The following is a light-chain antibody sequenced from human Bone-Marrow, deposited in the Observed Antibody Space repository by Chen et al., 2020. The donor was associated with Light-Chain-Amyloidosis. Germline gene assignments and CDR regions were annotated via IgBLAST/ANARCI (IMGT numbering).Light chain of an antibody. V-gene: IGLV1-40*01. CDR2: GNT. Sequence: QSVLTQPPSVSGAPGQRVTISCTGSSSNIGAGFSVHWYQQLSGTVPKLLIYGNTNRPSGDPDRFSGSKSGTSASLAITGLKAEDEADYYCQSYDNSLSCPVVFGGGTKLTVL. CDR3: QSYDNSLSCPVV. J-gene: IGLJ2*01. CDR1: SSNIGAGFS.